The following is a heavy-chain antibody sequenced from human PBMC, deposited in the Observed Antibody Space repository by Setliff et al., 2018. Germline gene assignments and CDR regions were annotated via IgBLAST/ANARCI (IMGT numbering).Heavy chain of an antibody. CDR1: GGSISSSSYY. CDR3: ARDLSGPTSTLFDY. D-gene: IGHD6-25*01. CDR2: IYYSGST. J-gene: IGHJ4*02. Sequence: KTSETLSLTCTVSGGSISSSSYYWGWIRQPPGKGLEWIGSIYYSGSTYYNPSLKSRVTISVDTSKNQFSLKLSSVTAADTAVYYCARDLSGPTSTLFDYWGQGTLVTVSS. V-gene: IGHV4-39*07.